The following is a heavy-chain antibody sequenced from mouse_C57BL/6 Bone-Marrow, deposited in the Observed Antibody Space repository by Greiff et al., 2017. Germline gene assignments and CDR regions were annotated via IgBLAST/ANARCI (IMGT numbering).Heavy chain of an antibody. V-gene: IGHV1-64*01. J-gene: IGHJ3*01. Sequence: VQLQQPGAELVKPGASVKLSCKASGYTFTSYWMHWVKQRPGQGLEWIGMIHPNSGSTNYNEKFKSKATLTVDKSSSTAYMQLSSLTSEDSAVYYCARGGDSSGWFAYWGQGTLVTVSA. CDR3: ARGGDSSGWFAY. CDR2: IHPNSGST. D-gene: IGHD3-2*02. CDR1: GYTFTSYW.